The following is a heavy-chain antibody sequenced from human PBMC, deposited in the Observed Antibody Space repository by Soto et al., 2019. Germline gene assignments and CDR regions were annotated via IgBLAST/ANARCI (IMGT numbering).Heavy chain of an antibody. Sequence: ASVNVSCTASGYNFNIYGINWVRQAPGQGLELMGWISAYDGKTTYAEKFQGRVTMTTDASTSTAYVELRSLRSDDTAVYYCARDPHEYWTSYWFDPWGQGTLVTVSS. J-gene: IGHJ5*02. CDR1: GYNFNIYG. D-gene: IGHD3-3*01. V-gene: IGHV1-18*01. CDR3: ARDPHEYWTSYWFDP. CDR2: ISAYDGKT.